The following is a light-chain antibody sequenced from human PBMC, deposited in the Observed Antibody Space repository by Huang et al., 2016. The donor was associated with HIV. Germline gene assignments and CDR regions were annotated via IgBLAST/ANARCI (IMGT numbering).Light chain of an antibody. J-gene: IGKJ2*01. Sequence: EIVLTQSPGTLSLSPGERATLSCRASQSLSSSYLAWYQQRPGQAPRLLIYEASTRATGISERFSGSGSGTDFTLTISRLEPEDFVVYYCQQYGSSPPYTFGQGTKLEIK. CDR2: EAS. V-gene: IGKV3-20*01. CDR1: QSLSSSY. CDR3: QQYGSSPPYT.